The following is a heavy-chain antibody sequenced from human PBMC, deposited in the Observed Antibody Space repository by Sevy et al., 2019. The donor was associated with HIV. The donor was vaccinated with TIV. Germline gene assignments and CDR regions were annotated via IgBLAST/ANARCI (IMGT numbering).Heavy chain of an antibody. CDR2: IYYSGIT. CDR1: GDSISSYY. Sequence: SETLSLTCTVSGDSISSYYWSWIRQPPGKGLEWIGVIYYSGITDYNPSLKSRVTISVDTSKNQFSLKLNSVTAADTAVYYCARDIAAPRGMDVWGQGTTVTVSS. V-gene: IGHV4-59*01. J-gene: IGHJ6*02. CDR3: ARDIAAPRGMDV. D-gene: IGHD6-13*01.